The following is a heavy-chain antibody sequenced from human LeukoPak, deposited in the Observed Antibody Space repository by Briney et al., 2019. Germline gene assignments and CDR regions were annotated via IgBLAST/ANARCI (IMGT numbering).Heavy chain of an antibody. J-gene: IGHJ4*02. Sequence: GGSLRLSCAASGFTFSSYAMSWVRQAPGKGLEWVSAISGSGGSTYYADSVKGRFTISRDNSKNTLYLQMNSLRAEDTAEYYCAKWFEGIDGYNGADYWGQGTLVTVSS. D-gene: IGHD5-24*01. CDR3: AKWFEGIDGYNGADY. CDR2: ISGSGGST. V-gene: IGHV3-23*01. CDR1: GFTFSSYA.